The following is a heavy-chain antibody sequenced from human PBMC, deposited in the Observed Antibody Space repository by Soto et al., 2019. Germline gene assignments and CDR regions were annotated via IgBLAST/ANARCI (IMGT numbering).Heavy chain of an antibody. V-gene: IGHV4-30-4*01. CDR1: GGSISSGGAYY. CDR3: ARSPRGLGNFDY. Sequence: QVHLQESGPGLVKPSQTLSLTCAVSGGSISSGGAYYWSWIRQPPGKGLEWIGYIHYSGSTYYNSSLKSRVTMSVDTSKNQFSLRLSSVTAADTAVYYCARSPRGLGNFDYWGQGTLVTVSS. CDR2: IHYSGST. J-gene: IGHJ4*02. D-gene: IGHD3-10*01.